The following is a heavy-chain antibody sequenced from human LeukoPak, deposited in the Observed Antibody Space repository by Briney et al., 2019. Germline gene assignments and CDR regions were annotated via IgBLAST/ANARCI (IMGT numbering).Heavy chain of an antibody. CDR2: ISGSGGST. CDR1: GFTVSTYR. CDR3: AKDRGYCSSTSCYRYFDY. J-gene: IGHJ4*02. Sequence: GGSLRLSCAASGFTVSTYRMSWVRQAPGKGLEWVSAISGSGGSTYYADSVKGRFTISRDNSKNTLYLQMNSLRAEDTAVYYCAKDRGYCSSTSCYRYFDYWGQGTLVTVSS. V-gene: IGHV3-23*01. D-gene: IGHD2-2*01.